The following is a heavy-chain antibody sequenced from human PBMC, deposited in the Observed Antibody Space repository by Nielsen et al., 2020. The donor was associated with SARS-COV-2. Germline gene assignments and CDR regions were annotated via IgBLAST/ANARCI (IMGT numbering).Heavy chain of an antibody. Sequence: SVKVSCKASGGTFSSYAISWVRQAPGQGLEWMGGIIPIFGTANYAQKFQGRVTITADESTSTAYMELNSLRAEDTAVYYCARGGDGHFDYWGQGTLVTVSS. D-gene: IGHD5-24*01. CDR3: ARGGDGHFDY. CDR2: IIPIFGTA. CDR1: GGTFSSYA. J-gene: IGHJ4*02. V-gene: IGHV1-69*13.